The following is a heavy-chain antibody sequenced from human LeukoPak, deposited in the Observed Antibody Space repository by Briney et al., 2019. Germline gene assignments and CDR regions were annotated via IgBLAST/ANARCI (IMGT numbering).Heavy chain of an antibody. J-gene: IGHJ4*02. Sequence: SETLSLTCTVSGGSISSSSYYWGWIRQPPGKGLEWIGSIYYSGSTYYNPSLKSRVTISVDTSKNQFSLKLSSVTAADTAVYYCARGPGYSYGRRGSDYWGQGTLVTVSS. CDR3: ARGPGYSYGRRGSDY. V-gene: IGHV4-39*07. CDR2: IYYSGST. CDR1: GGSISSSSYY. D-gene: IGHD5-18*01.